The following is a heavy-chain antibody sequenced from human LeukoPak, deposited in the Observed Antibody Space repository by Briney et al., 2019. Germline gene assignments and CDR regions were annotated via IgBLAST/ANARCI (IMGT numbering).Heavy chain of an antibody. Sequence: GGSLRLSCAASGFTFSSYAMHWVRQAPGKGLEWVAVISYDGSNKYYADSVKGRFTISRDNSKNTLYLQMNSLRAEDTAVYYCVPYSPIDYWGQGTLVTVSS. D-gene: IGHD5-18*01. J-gene: IGHJ4*02. CDR2: ISYDGSNK. V-gene: IGHV3-30-3*01. CDR1: GFTFSSYA. CDR3: VPYSPIDY.